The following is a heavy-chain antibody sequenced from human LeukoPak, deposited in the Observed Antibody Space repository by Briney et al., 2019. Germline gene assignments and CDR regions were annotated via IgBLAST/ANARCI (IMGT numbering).Heavy chain of an antibody. J-gene: IGHJ4*02. D-gene: IGHD3-22*01. Sequence: PGGSLRLSCAASGFTFSSYEMNWVRQAPGKGLEWVSYISSSGSTIYYADFVKGRFTISRDNAKNSLYLQTNSLRAEDTAVYYCARSEHYYDSSGLTYYFDYWGQGALVTVSS. V-gene: IGHV3-48*03. CDR1: GFTFSSYE. CDR2: ISSSGSTI. CDR3: ARSEHYYDSSGLTYYFDY.